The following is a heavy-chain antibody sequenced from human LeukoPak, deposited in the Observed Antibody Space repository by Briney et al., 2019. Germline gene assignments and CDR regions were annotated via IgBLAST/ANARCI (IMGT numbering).Heavy chain of an antibody. Sequence: GGSLRLSCEVSGFTFSSYHMNWVRQAPGKGLEWVSSIGSSGSYIYYADSLTGRFTISRDNAKNSLYLQMNSLRAEDTAMYYCARRRDSGSLQHFDYWGQGTLVTVSS. CDR1: GFTFSSYH. V-gene: IGHV3-21*01. J-gene: IGHJ4*02. D-gene: IGHD1-26*01. CDR2: IGSSGSYI. CDR3: ARRRDSGSLQHFDY.